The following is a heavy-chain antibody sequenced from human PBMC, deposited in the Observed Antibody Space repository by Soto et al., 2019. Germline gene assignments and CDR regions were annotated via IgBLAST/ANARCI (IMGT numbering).Heavy chain of an antibody. J-gene: IGHJ4*02. CDR2: IYYSGST. V-gene: IGHV4-31*03. CDR3: ARDRYGVPRGDYFDS. CDR1: GGSISSGGYY. D-gene: IGHD4-17*01. Sequence: SETLSLTCTVSGGSISSGGYYWSWIRQHPGRGLEWIGYIYYSGSTYYNPSLKSRVTISVDTSKNQFSLKLSPVTAADTAVYYCARDRYGVPRGDYFDSWGQGILVTVST.